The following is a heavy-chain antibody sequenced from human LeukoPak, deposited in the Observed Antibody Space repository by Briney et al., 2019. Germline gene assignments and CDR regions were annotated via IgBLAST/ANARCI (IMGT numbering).Heavy chain of an antibody. CDR3: AKSVYSSGSCGGDCYSDDAFDI. Sequence: PGGSLRLSCAGSGFTFSSYAMSWVRQAPGKGLEWVSAISGSGGSTYYADSVKGRFTISRDNSKNTLYLQMKSLRAEDTAVYYCAKSVYSSGSCGGDCYSDDAFDIWGQGTMVTVSS. D-gene: IGHD2-21*02. CDR2: ISGSGGST. J-gene: IGHJ3*02. CDR1: GFTFSSYA. V-gene: IGHV3-23*01.